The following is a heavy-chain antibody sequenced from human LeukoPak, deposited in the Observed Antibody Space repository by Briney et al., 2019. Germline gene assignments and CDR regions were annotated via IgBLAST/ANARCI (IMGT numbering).Heavy chain of an antibody. CDR3: ARGRELLRDAFDI. J-gene: IGHJ3*02. CDR1: GFTFNSYS. D-gene: IGHD1-26*01. V-gene: IGHV3-21*01. Sequence: GGSLRLSCAASGFTFNSYSMNWVRLAPGKGLEWVSSISSSSSYIYYADSVKGRFTISRDNAKNSLYLQMNSLRAEDTAVYYCARGRELLRDAFDIWGQGTMVTVSS. CDR2: ISSSSSYI.